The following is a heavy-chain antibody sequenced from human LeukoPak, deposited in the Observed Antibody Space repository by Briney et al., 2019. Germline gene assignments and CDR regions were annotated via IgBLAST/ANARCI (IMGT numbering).Heavy chain of an antibody. V-gene: IGHV4-39*07. D-gene: IGHD1-20*01. J-gene: IGHJ5*02. Sequence: PSETLSLTCTVSGGSISSSSYYWGWIRQPPGKGLEWIGSIYYSGSTYYNPSLKSRVTISVDTSKNQFSLKLSSVTAADTAVYYCARGRITGTTKNWFDPWGQGTLVTVSS. CDR3: ARGRITGTTKNWFDP. CDR2: IYYSGST. CDR1: GGSISSSSYY.